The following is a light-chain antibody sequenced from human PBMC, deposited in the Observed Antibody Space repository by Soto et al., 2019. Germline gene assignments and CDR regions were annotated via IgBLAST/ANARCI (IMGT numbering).Light chain of an antibody. CDR1: TGAVTTGHY. Sequence: QAVVTQAPSLTVSPGGTVTLTCGSTTGAVTTGHYTYWFQQKPGQAPRPLIYDAANKFSWTPVRFSGSLLGGKSALTLSGAQPEDEADYYCLLSSRGDDVFGPGTKVTVL. J-gene: IGLJ1*01. CDR3: LLSSRGDDV. V-gene: IGLV7-46*01. CDR2: DAA.